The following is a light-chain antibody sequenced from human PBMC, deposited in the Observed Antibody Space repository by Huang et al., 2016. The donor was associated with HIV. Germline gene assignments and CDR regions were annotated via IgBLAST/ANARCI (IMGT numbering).Light chain of an antibody. V-gene: IGKV1-17*03. CDR2: GTS. J-gene: IGKJ1*01. CDR1: QDIANS. CDR3: LQHNTYPWM. Sequence: DIQMTQTPSAMSASVGDRVTITCRASQDIANSLAWFQQKPGKVPRPLIYGTSTLRSGVPSRFSGSGSGTEFTLTISSLQPEDFATYYCLQHNTYPWMFGQGTKVEVK.